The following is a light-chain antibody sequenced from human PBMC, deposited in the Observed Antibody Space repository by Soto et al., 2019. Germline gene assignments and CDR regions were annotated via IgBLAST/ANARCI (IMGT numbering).Light chain of an antibody. J-gene: IGLJ2*01. CDR3: SSFTTRNTQV. V-gene: IGLV2-14*01. Sequence: QSALTQPASVSGSPGQSITISCTGTSSDVGAYNYVSWYQQHPGKAPKLMIYDVNNRPSGVSDRFSGSKSGNTASLTISGLQAEDEADYYCSSFTTRNTQVFGGGTKVTVL. CDR2: DVN. CDR1: SSDVGAYNY.